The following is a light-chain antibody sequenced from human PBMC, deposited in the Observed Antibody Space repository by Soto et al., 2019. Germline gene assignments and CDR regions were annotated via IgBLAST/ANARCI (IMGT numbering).Light chain of an antibody. Sequence: EIVLTQSPGTLSLSPGERATLSCMASQSVSSRYLAWYQHKPGQAPRLLIYDVSTRATGVPARFSGTGSETDFTLTISGLQSEDSAVYFCQQYNNWPFSFGQGRRPEI. CDR2: DVS. V-gene: IGKV3-15*01. J-gene: IGKJ5*01. CDR3: QQYNNWPFS. CDR1: QSVSSRY.